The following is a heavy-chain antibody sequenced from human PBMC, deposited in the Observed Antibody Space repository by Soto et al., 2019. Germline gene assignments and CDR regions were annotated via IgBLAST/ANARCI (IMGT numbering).Heavy chain of an antibody. J-gene: IGHJ4*02. Sequence: QVQLVESGGGVVQPGRSLRLSCAASGFTFSSYGMHWVRQAPGKGLEWVAVIWYDGSNKYYADSVKGRFTISRDNSKNTLYLQMNSLRAEDTAVYSCARDKAGRRGYYFDYWGQGTLVTVSS. V-gene: IGHV3-33*01. CDR1: GFTFSSYG. CDR2: IWYDGSNK. CDR3: ARDKAGRRGYYFDY. D-gene: IGHD6-19*01.